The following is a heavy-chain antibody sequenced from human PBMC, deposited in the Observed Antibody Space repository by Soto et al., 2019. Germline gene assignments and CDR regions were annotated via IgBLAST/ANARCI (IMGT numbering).Heavy chain of an antibody. CDR2: IIPIFGTA. Sequence: SVKVSCKASGGTFSSYAISWVRQAPGQGLEWMGGIIPIFGTANYAQKFQGRVTITADESTSTAYMELSSLRSGDTAVYYCARVPDGSGSSNNYYGMDVWGQGTTVTVSS. J-gene: IGHJ6*02. V-gene: IGHV1-69*13. CDR1: GGTFSSYA. D-gene: IGHD3-10*01. CDR3: ARVPDGSGSSNNYYGMDV.